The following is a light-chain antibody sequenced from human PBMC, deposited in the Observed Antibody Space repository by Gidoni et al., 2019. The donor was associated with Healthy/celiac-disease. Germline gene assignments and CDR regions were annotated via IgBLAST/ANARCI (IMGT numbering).Light chain of an antibody. Sequence: QSVLTQPPSASGAPGQRVTISCTGSSSNIGAGYDVPWYQQLPGTAPKLLIYGNSNRPSGVPDRFSGSKSGTSASLAITGLQAEDEADYYCQSYDSSLSGSYVFGTGTKVTVL. V-gene: IGLV1-40*01. CDR2: GNS. CDR1: SSNIGAGYD. CDR3: QSYDSSLSGSYV. J-gene: IGLJ1*01.